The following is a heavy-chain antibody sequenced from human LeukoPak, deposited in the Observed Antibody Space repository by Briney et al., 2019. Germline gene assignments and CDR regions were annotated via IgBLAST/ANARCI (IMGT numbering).Heavy chain of an antibody. CDR3: AKADSSGCHFDY. CDR1: GCTFSSYA. Sequence: GGSLRLSCAASGCTFSSYAMSWVRQAPGKGLEWVSAISGSGGSTYYADSVKGRFTISRDNSKNTLYLQMNSLRAEDTAVYYCAKADSSGCHFDYWGQGTLVTVSS. J-gene: IGHJ4*02. D-gene: IGHD6-19*01. CDR2: ISGSGGST. V-gene: IGHV3-23*01.